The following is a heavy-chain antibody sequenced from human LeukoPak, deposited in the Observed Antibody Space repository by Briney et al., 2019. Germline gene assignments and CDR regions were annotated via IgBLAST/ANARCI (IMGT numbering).Heavy chain of an antibody. V-gene: IGHV3-11*04. CDR2: ISSSGSTI. J-gene: IGHJ5*02. CDR1: GSTFSDYY. Sequence: PGGSLRLSCAASGSTFSDYYMSWIRQAPGKGLEWVSYISSSGSTIYYADSVKGRFTISRDNAKNSLYLQMNSLRAEDTAVYYCARYDYSNYDDWFDPWGQGTLVTVSS. CDR3: ARYDYSNYDDWFDP. D-gene: IGHD4-11*01.